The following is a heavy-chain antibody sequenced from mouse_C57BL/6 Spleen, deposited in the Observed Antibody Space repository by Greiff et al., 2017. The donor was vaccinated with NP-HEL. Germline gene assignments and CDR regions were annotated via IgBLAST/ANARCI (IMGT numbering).Heavy chain of an antibody. D-gene: IGHD2-3*01. CDR2: INYDGSST. V-gene: IGHV5-16*01. J-gene: IGHJ4*01. CDR3: ARGDGYYYYAMDY. Sequence: VQLKESEGGLVQPGSSMKLSCTASGFTFSDYYMAWVRQVPEKGLEWVANINYDGSSTYYLDSLKSRFIISRDNAKNILYLQMSSLKSEDTATYYCARGDGYYYYAMDYWGQGTSVTVSS. CDR1: GFTFSDYY.